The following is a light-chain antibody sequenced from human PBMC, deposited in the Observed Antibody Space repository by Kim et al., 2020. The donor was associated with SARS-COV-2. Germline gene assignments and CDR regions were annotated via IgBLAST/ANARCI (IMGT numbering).Light chain of an antibody. J-gene: IGLJ2*01. CDR2: DNN. V-gene: IGLV1-51*01. CDR1: RSNIGHNY. Sequence: PGQKLTSSCSGSRSNIGHNYVSWYQQFPGTAPKLLIYDNNKRPSGIPDRFSGSKSGTSATLGITGLQTGDEADYYCVTWDNTLSASFGGGTQLTVL. CDR3: VTWDNTLSAS.